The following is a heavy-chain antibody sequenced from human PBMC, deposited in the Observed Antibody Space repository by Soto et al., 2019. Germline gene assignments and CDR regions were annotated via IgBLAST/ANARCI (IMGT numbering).Heavy chain of an antibody. CDR3: ARDLKGGYEYHFDY. D-gene: IGHD5-12*01. J-gene: IGHJ4*02. Sequence: GASVKVSCKASGYTFTGYYIHWVRQAPGQGLEWMGWINPNSGGTNYAQKFQGWVTMTRDTSISTAYMELSRLRSDDTAVYYCARDLKGGYEYHFDYWGQGTLVTVSS. CDR2: INPNSGGT. CDR1: GYTFTGYY. V-gene: IGHV1-2*04.